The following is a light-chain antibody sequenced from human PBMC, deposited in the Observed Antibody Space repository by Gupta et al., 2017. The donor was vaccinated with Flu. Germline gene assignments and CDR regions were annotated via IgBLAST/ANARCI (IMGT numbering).Light chain of an antibody. J-gene: IGKJ3*01. V-gene: IGKV1-5*03. Sequence: DIQMTQSPSTLSASVGDRVTITCRASQSVSTWLAWYQQKPGKAPKFLIFKASTLESGVPSRFSGSGSGTEFTLTITNLQPDDFATYYCQQYNSSPFTFGPGTTVDIK. CDR2: KAS. CDR1: QSVSTW. CDR3: QQYNSSPFT.